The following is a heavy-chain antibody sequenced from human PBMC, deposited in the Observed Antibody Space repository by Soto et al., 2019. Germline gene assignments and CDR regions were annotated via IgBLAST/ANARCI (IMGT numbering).Heavy chain of an antibody. Sequence: PSETLSLTCTVSGGSISSYYWSWIRRPPGKGLEWIGYIYYSGSTNYNPSLKSRVTISVDTSKNQLSLKLSSVTAADTAVYYCARDTYCGGDCYSDYGMDVWGQGTTVTVSS. CDR3: ARDTYCGGDCYSDYGMDV. D-gene: IGHD2-21*02. J-gene: IGHJ6*02. CDR2: IYYSGST. V-gene: IGHV4-59*01. CDR1: GGSISSYY.